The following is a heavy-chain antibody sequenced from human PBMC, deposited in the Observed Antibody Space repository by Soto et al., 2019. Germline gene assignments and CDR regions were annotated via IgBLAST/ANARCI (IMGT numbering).Heavy chain of an antibody. CDR2: IIPIFGTA. CDR3: ARHSASSAYYYRGLDY. D-gene: IGHD3-22*01. V-gene: IGHV1-69*12. Sequence: QGQLVQSGAEVKKPGSSVKVSCKASGGTFSSYAISWVRQAPGQGLEWMGGIIPIFGTADYAQKFQGRVTITADEPTRTAYMELSSLRSEDTAVYYGARHSASSAYYYRGLDYWGQGTLVTVSS. J-gene: IGHJ4*02. CDR1: GGTFSSYA.